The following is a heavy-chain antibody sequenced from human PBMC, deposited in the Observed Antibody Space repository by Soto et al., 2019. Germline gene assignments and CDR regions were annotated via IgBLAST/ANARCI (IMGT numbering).Heavy chain of an antibody. V-gene: IGHV3-48*03. Sequence: PGGSLRLSCAASGFTFSSYEMNWVRQALGKGLEWVSYISSSGSTIYYADSVKGRFTISRDNAKSSLYLQLNSLRAEDTAVYYCARVLWGYGDYVDAFDIWGQGTMVTVSS. CDR1: GFTFSSYE. CDR3: ARVLWGYGDYVDAFDI. J-gene: IGHJ3*02. CDR2: ISSSGSTI. D-gene: IGHD4-17*01.